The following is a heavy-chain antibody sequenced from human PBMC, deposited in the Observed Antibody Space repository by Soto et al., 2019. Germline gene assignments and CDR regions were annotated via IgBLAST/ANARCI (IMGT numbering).Heavy chain of an antibody. J-gene: IGHJ6*04. CDR3: ARDFKESQYYYYGMDV. CDR2: ISSGSNYT. CDR1: GFTFSSYS. D-gene: IGHD3-10*01. V-gene: IGHV3-21*06. Sequence: EVQLVESGGGLVKPGGSLRLSCVVSGFTFSSYSMNWVRQAPGKGLEWVSSISSGSNYTYYADSVKGRFTISRDNAKNSVYLQMTSLRAEDTALYYCARDFKESQYYYYGMDVWGKGTTVTVSS.